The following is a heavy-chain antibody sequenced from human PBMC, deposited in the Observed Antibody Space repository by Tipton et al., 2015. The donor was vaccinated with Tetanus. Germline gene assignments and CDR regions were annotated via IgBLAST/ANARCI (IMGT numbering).Heavy chain of an antibody. J-gene: IGHJ4*02. D-gene: IGHD2-15*01. CDR1: GFTFSSYA. CDR2: ISGSGGST. Sequence: SLRLSCAASGFTFSSYAMSWVRQAPGKGLEWVSAISGSGGSTYYADSVKGRFTISRDNSKNTLYLQMNSLRAEDTAVYYCAKGRGLLPKQASDHWGQGTLVTVSS. V-gene: IGHV3-23*01. CDR3: AKGRGLLPKQASDH.